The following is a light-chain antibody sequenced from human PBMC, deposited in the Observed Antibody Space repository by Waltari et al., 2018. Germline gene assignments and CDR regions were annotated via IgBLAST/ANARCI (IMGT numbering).Light chain of an antibody. CDR2: GAS. J-gene: IGKJ2*01. V-gene: IGKV3-20*01. Sequence: EIVLTQSPGTLSFSPGARATLSCRASQSVSSSYLAWYQQKPGQAPRLLIYGASSRATGIPDRFSGSGSGTDFTLTISRLDPEDFAVYYCQQYGSSLPYTFGQGTKLEIK. CDR3: QQYGSSLPYT. CDR1: QSVSSSY.